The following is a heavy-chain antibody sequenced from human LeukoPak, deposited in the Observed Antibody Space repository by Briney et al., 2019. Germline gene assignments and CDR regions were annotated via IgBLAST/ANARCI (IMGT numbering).Heavy chain of an antibody. J-gene: IGHJ4*02. D-gene: IGHD1-26*01. Sequence: GGSLRLSCAASGFTLSNSAMNWVRQAPGKGLEWVSVISGSGSSDTYYADSVRGRSTISRDSSKNTLYLQMNSLRAEDTAIYYCAKGPTRGYWGQGTLVTVSS. CDR3: AKGPTRGY. V-gene: IGHV3-23*01. CDR1: GFTLSNSA. CDR2: ISGSGSSDT.